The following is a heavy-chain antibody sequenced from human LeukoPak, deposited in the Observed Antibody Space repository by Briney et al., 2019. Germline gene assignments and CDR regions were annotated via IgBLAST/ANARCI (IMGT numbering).Heavy chain of an antibody. CDR3: ARNSGSYFYYYGMDV. J-gene: IGHJ6*04. CDR2: INAGNGNT. V-gene: IGHV1-3*01. D-gene: IGHD3-10*01. CDR1: GYTFTSYA. Sequence: ASVKVSCKASGYTFTSYAMHWVRQAPGQRLEWMGWINAGNGNTKYSQKFQGRVTITRDTSASTAYMELSSLRSEDTAVYYCARNSGSYFYYYGMDVWGKGTTVTVSS.